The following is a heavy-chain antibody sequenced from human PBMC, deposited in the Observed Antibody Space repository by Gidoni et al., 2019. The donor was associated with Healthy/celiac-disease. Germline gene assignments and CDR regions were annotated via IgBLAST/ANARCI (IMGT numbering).Heavy chain of an antibody. J-gene: IGHJ5*02. D-gene: IGHD3-10*01. V-gene: IGHV3-23*01. CDR3: AKDSRYYYGSGEDWFDP. CDR2: ISGGGGST. Sequence: EVQLLESGGGLVETGGSLRLSFAASGFPFISHAMIWVRQAPGKGLGGVSAISGGGGSTYYADSVKGRFTISRDNSKNTLYLQMNSLRAEDTAVYYCAKDSRYYYGSGEDWFDPWGQGTLVTVSS. CDR1: GFPFISHA.